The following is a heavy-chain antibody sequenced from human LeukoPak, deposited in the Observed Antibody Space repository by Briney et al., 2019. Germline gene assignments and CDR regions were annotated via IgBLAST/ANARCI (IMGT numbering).Heavy chain of an antibody. J-gene: IGHJ4*02. CDR1: GFTFSSYS. D-gene: IGHD3-22*01. Sequence: GGSLRLSCAASGFTFSSYSMNWVRQAPGKGLEWVSSISSSSSYIYYADSVKRRFTIPRDNAKNTLYLQMNSLRAEDTAVYYCARDSPDDSSGSDYFDYWGQGTLVTVSS. CDR3: ARDSPDDSSGSDYFDY. CDR2: ISSSSSYI. V-gene: IGHV3-21*01.